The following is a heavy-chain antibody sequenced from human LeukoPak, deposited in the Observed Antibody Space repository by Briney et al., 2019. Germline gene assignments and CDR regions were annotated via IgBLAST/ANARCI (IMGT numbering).Heavy chain of an antibody. CDR3: AKDIADGAFDY. J-gene: IGHJ4*02. CDR1: GFTFSSYW. D-gene: IGHD4/OR15-4a*01. V-gene: IGHV3-7*03. CDR2: IRQDGSDK. Sequence: GGSLRLSCAASGFTFSSYWMSWVRQAPGKGLEWVANIRQDGSDKYYVDSVKGRFTISRDNAKNSLYLQMNSLRAEDTALYYCAKDIADGAFDYWGQGTLVTVSS.